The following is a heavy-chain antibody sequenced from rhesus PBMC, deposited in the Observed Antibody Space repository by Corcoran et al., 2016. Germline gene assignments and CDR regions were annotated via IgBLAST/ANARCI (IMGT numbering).Heavy chain of an antibody. CDR2: IGGSSGRT. Sequence: QVQLQESGPGLVKPSETLSLTCAVSGGSLSGSYWHWTRPPPGQGLEWIGYIGGSSGRTYYNPSLKSRVTISTDTSKNQFSLKLSSVTAADTAVYYCARKDDGYSGYVDYWGQGVLVTVSS. V-gene: IGHV4-165*02. D-gene: IGHD5-30*01. CDR3: ARKDDGYSGYVDY. J-gene: IGHJ4*01. CDR1: GGSLSGSY.